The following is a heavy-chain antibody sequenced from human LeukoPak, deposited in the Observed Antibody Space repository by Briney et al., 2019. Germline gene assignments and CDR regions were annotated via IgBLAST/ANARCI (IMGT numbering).Heavy chain of an antibody. J-gene: IGHJ4*02. Sequence: GGSLRLSCAGSGFTFSSLGMHWVRQAPGKGLEWVAVISHDGSYGYYADSMKGRFTISRDTSKNTLYLQMNSLRAEDTAVYYCAKDGLWFGDLTYFDYWGQGVLVTVSS. CDR3: AKDGLWFGDLTYFDY. CDR1: GFTFSSLG. D-gene: IGHD3-10*01. CDR2: ISHDGSYG. V-gene: IGHV3-30*18.